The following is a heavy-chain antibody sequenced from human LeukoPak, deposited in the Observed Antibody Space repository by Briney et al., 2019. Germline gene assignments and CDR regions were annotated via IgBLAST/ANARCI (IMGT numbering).Heavy chain of an antibody. CDR1: GSSISSGGYS. D-gene: IGHD1-26*01. CDR2: IYYSGST. V-gene: IGHV4-30-2*01. CDR3: AAARGDGRAYYFDY. J-gene: IGHJ4*02. Sequence: SETLSLTCVVSGSSISSGGYSWSWIRQPPGKGLEWIGYIYYSGSTYYNPSLKSRVTISVDRSKNQFSLRLSSVTAADTAVYYCAAARGDGRAYYFDYWGEGALGTVSS.